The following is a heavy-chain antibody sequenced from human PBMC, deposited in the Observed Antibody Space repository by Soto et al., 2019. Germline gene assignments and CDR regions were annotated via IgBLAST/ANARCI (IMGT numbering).Heavy chain of an antibody. CDR1: GGSISSGNW. V-gene: IGHV4-4*02. CDR3: ASLGTTVSAFDY. CDR2: IYHSGST. D-gene: IGHD1-1*01. J-gene: IGHJ4*01. Sequence: SETLSLTCAVSGGSISSGNWWNCVRQPPGKGLEWIGEIYHSGSTNYNTSLKSRVTISVDKSKNHFSLTLSSVTAADTAVYFCASLGTTVSAFDYWGHGTLVTVSS.